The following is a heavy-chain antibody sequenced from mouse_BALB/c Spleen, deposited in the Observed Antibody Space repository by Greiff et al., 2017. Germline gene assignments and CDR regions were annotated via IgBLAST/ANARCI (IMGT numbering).Heavy chain of an antibody. CDR1: GFNIKDTY. D-gene: IGHD2-2*01. Sequence: EVQLQESGAELVKPGASVKLSCTASGFNIKDTYMHWVKQRPEQGLEWIGRIDPANGNTKYDPKFQGKATITADTSSNTAYLQLSSLTSEDTAVYYCARLRGYDVDYWGQGTSVTVSS. CDR3: ARLRGYDVDY. V-gene: IGHV14-3*02. J-gene: IGHJ4*01. CDR2: IDPANGNT.